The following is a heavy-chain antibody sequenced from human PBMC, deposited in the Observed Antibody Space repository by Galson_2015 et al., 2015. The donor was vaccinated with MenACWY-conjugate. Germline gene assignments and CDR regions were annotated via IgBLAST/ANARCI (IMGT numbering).Heavy chain of an antibody. J-gene: IGHJ4*02. CDR3: ARDARVGDTLTPGH. V-gene: IGHV3-48*04. D-gene: IGHD1-26*01. CDR2: LSSRRSTI. Sequence: SLRLSCAASGFTFPRYRMTWVRQAPGKGLEWVSYLSSRRSTIYYADSVKVRFTISRDNAKNSLYLQMNSLRAEDTAVYYCARDARVGDTLTPGHWGQGSLVTVSS. CDR1: GFTFPRYR.